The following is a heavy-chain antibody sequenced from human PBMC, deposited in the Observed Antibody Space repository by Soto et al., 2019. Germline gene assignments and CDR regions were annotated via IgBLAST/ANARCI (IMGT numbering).Heavy chain of an antibody. J-gene: IGHJ5*02. CDR1: GYTLTELS. Sequence: ASVKVSCKVSGYTLTELSMHWVRQAPGKGLEWMGGFDPEDGETIYAQKFQGRVTMTEDASTDTAYMELSSLRSEDTAVYYCAIPTGGNYYDSPTGFDPWGQGTLVTVSS. CDR3: AIPTGGNYYDSPTGFDP. V-gene: IGHV1-24*01. CDR2: FDPEDGET. D-gene: IGHD3-22*01.